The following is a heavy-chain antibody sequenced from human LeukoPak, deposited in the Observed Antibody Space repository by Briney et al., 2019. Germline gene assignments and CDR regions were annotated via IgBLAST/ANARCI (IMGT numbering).Heavy chain of an antibody. CDR1: GFTFSSYE. CDR3: AQPYSSGGDFAFDI. V-gene: IGHV3-48*03. D-gene: IGHD2-15*01. Sequence: SGGSLRLSCAASGFTFSSYEMNWVRQAPGKGLEWVSYISSSGSTIYYADSVKGRFTISRDNAKNSLYLQMNSLRAEDTAVYYCAQPYSSGGDFAFDIWGQGTMVTVSS. CDR2: ISSSGSTI. J-gene: IGHJ3*02.